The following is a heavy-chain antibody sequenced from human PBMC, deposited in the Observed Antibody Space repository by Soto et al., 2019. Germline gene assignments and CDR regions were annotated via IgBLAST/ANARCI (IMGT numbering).Heavy chain of an antibody. D-gene: IGHD5-18*01. V-gene: IGHV3-7*05. CDR3: ASQVPYSYDRYYFDY. CDR1: GFTFSSYW. CDR2: IKQDGSEK. J-gene: IGHJ4*02. Sequence: GGSLRLSCAASGFTFSSYWMSWVRQAPGKGLEWVANIKQDGSEKYYVDSVKGRFTISRDNAKNSLYLQMNSLRAEDTAVYYCASQVPYSYDRYYFDYWGQGTLVTVSS.